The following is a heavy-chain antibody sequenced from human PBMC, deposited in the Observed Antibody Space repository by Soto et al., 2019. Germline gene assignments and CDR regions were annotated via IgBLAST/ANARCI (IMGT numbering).Heavy chain of an antibody. D-gene: IGHD5-18*01. CDR3: ARGPIGYSYGCGLYYYYYYGMDV. Sequence: SETLSLTCAVYGGSFSGYYWSWIRQPPGKGLEWIGEINHSGSTNYNPSLKSRVTISVDTSKNQFSLKLSSVTAADTAVYYCARGPIGYSYGCGLYYYYYYGMDVWGQGTTVTVSS. V-gene: IGHV4-34*01. J-gene: IGHJ6*02. CDR1: GGSFSGYY. CDR2: INHSGST.